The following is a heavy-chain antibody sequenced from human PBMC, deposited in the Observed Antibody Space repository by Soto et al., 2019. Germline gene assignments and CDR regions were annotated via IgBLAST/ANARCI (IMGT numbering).Heavy chain of an antibody. Sequence: GGSLRLSCAASGFTFSGSAMHWVRQASGKGLEWVGRIRSKANSYATAYAASVKGRFTISRDDSKNTAYLQMNSLKTEDTAVYYCTRRPTVVTPGYYYGMDVWGQGTTVTVS. V-gene: IGHV3-73*01. CDR1: GFTFSGSA. CDR3: TRRPTVVTPGYYYGMDV. J-gene: IGHJ6*02. D-gene: IGHD4-17*01. CDR2: IRSKANSYAT.